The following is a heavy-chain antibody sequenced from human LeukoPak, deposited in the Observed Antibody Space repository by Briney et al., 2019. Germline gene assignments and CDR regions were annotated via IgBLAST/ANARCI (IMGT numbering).Heavy chain of an antibody. V-gene: IGHV3-11*04. CDR3: ARDREAVAGRAFDY. Sequence: GGSLRLSCAASGFTFSDYYMSWIRQAPGKGLEWVSYISSSGSTIYYADSVKGRFTISKDNAKNSLYLQMNSLRAEDTAVYYCARDREAVAGRAFDYWGQGTLVTVSS. CDR1: GFTFSDYY. D-gene: IGHD6-19*01. J-gene: IGHJ4*02. CDR2: ISSSGSTI.